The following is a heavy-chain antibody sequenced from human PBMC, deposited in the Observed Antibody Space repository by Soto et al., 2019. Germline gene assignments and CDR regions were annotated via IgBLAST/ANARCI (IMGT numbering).Heavy chain of an antibody. J-gene: IGHJ4*02. CDR3: ARSVEGHFDY. D-gene: IGHD6-19*01. V-gene: IGHV3-48*02. CDR2: ITSDTKTI. Sequence: EVQLVESGGDLVQRGGSLRLSCVAVTFTFSIYSEKWVRQAPGKGLEWFSYITSDTKTIKYADSVKGRFTISRDNAKNSVYMQMNSLRDEDTAVYYCARSVEGHFDYWGQGTVVTVSP. CDR1: TFTFSIYS.